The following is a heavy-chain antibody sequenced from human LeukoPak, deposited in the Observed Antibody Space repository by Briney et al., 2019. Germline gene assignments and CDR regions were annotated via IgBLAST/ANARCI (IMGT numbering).Heavy chain of an antibody. CDR3: AASRDYGDLEY. V-gene: IGHV3-53*01. CDR2: IYSGGST. CDR1: GFTFSSYN. D-gene: IGHD4-17*01. J-gene: IGHJ4*02. Sequence: PGGSLRLSCAASGFTFSSYNMNWVRQAPGKGLEWVSVIYSGGSTYYADSVKGRFTISRDNSKNTLYLQMNSLRAEDTAVYYCAASRDYGDLEYWGQGTLVTVSS.